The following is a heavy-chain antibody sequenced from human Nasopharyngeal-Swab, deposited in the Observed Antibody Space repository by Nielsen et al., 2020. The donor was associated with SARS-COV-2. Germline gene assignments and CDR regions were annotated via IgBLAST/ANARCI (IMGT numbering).Heavy chain of an antibody. D-gene: IGHD4-17*01. CDR1: GFTFSDYY. CDR3: ARDPPATTVTTGDY. V-gene: IGHV3-11*04. Sequence: GESLKISCAASGFTFSDYYMSWIRQAPGKGLEWVSYISSSGSTIYCADSVKGRFTISRDNAKNSLYLQMNSLRAEDTAVYYCARDPPATTVTTGDYWGQGTLVTVSS. J-gene: IGHJ4*02. CDR2: ISSSGSTI.